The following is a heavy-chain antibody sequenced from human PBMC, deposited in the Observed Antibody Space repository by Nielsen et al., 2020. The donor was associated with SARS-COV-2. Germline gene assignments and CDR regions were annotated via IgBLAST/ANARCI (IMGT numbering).Heavy chain of an antibody. CDR2: IKQDGSEK. D-gene: IGHD6-13*01. J-gene: IGHJ6*02. Sequence: GGSLRLSCAASGFTFSSYWMSWVRQAPGKGLEWVANIKQDGSEKYYVDSVKGRFTISRDNAKNSLYLQMNSLRAEDTAVYYCAREALAADGYYYYGMDVWGQGTTVTVSS. V-gene: IGHV3-7*03. CDR1: GFTFSSYW. CDR3: AREALAADGYYYYGMDV.